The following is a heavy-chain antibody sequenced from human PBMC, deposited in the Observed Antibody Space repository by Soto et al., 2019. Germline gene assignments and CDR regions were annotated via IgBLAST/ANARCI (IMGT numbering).Heavy chain of an antibody. V-gene: IGHV3-15*01. Sequence: GGLRLSCAASGFTFTNAWMTWVRQGPGKGLEWVGRIKSKSDGGTIDYAAPVKGRFTISRDDSKNTLYLQMNSLKTEDTAVYYCTTGPNLRPLAAFDIWGQGTVVTVSS. CDR3: TTGPNLRPLAAFDI. CDR2: IKSKSDGGTI. J-gene: IGHJ3*02. CDR1: GFTFTNAW.